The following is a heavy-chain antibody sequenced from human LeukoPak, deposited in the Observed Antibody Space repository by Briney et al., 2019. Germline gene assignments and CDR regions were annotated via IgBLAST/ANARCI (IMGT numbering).Heavy chain of an antibody. V-gene: IGHV4-61*02. D-gene: IGHD5-24*01. CDR3: ARVMAVNPDWFDP. J-gene: IGHJ5*02. Sequence: SETLSLTCTVSGASISSESYYWTWIRQPAGKGLEWIGRIYNTGSTKYNPSLKSRVTISIDTSKNQFSLKLNSVTAADTAVYYCARVMAVNPDWFDPWGQGTLATVSS. CDR1: GASISSESYY. CDR2: IYNTGST.